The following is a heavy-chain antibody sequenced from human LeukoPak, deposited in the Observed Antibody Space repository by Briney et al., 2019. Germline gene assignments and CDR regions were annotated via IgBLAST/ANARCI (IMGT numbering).Heavy chain of an antibody. J-gene: IGHJ4*02. CDR2: ISGSGGST. CDR3: AKGKGVYGSGSPYYFDY. CDR1: GFTFSSYA. Sequence: GGSLRLSCAASGFTFSSYAMSWVRQAPGKGLEWVSAISGSGGSTYYADSVKGRFTISRENSKNTLYLQMNSLRAEDTAVYYCAKGKGVYGSGSPYYFDYWGQGTLVTVSS. V-gene: IGHV3-23*01. D-gene: IGHD3-10*01.